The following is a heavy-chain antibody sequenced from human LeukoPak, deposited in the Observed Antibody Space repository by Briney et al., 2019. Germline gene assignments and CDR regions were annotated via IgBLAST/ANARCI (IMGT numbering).Heavy chain of an antibody. CDR1: GGTFSSYA. D-gene: IGHD2/OR15-2a*01. Sequence: GASVKVSCKASGGTFSSYAISWVRQAPGQGLEWMGGIIPIFGTANYAQKFQGRVTITTDESTSTAYMELSSLRSEDTAVYYCAIVNYVKYYDAFDIWGQGTMVTVSS. V-gene: IGHV1-69*05. CDR3: AIVNYVKYYDAFDI. J-gene: IGHJ3*02. CDR2: IIPIFGTA.